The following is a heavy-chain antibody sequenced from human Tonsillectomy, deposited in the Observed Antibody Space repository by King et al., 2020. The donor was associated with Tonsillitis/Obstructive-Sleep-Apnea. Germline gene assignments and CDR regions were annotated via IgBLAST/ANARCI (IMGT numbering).Heavy chain of an antibody. V-gene: IGHV2-5*02. Sequence: TLKESGPTLVKPTQTLTLTCTFSGFSLSTSGVGVGWIRQPPGKALGWLALIYWDDDNRYSPSLKGRLTITTDTSKNQVVLTMTNMDPVDTATYYCAHRREAVIVVVPAAMGVGWLDTSGQGTLVTVSS. CDR3: AHRREAVIVVVPAAMGVGWLDT. J-gene: IGHJ5*02. CDR2: IYWDDDN. D-gene: IGHD2-2*01. CDR1: GFSLSTSGVG.